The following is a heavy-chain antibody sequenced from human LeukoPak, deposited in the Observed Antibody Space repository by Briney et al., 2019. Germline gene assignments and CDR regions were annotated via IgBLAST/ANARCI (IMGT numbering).Heavy chain of an antibody. J-gene: IGHJ4*02. D-gene: IGHD4-17*01. Sequence: SCKVSGYTLTELSMHWVRQAPGKGLEWVSAISGSGGSTYYADSVKGRFTISRDNSKNTLYLQMNSLRAEDTAVYYCAKEPDYGDYFDYWGQGTLVTVSS. CDR3: AKEPDYGDYFDY. V-gene: IGHV3-23*01. CDR1: GYTLTELS. CDR2: ISGSGGST.